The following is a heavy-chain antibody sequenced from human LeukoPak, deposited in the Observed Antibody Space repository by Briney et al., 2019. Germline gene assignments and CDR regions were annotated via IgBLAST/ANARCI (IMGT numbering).Heavy chain of an antibody. CDR3: ARANALYCSSTSCLFDY. V-gene: IGHV1-2*02. D-gene: IGHD2-2*01. CDR1: GYTFTGYY. J-gene: IGHJ4*02. CDR2: INPNSGGT. Sequence: ASVKVSCKASGYTFTGYYIHWVRQAPGQGLEWMAWINPNSGGTYYAQNFHDRITLTRDTSISTAYMELSRLRSDDTAIYYCARANALYCSSTSCLFDYWGQGTLVTVSS.